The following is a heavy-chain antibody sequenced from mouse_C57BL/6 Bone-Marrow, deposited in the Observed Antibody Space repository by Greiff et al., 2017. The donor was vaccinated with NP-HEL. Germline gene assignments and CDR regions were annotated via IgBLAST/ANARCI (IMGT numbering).Heavy chain of an antibody. CDR2: IYPRSGNT. V-gene: IGHV1-81*01. Sequence: VQLQQSGAELARPGASVKLSCKASGYTFTSYGISWVKQRTGQGLEWIGEIYPRSGNTYYNEKFKGKATLTADKSSSTAYMELRSLTSEDSAVYFCARRDYYGSSSGGFAYWGQGTLVTVSA. D-gene: IGHD1-1*01. CDR1: GYTFTSYG. J-gene: IGHJ3*01. CDR3: ARRDYYGSSSGGFAY.